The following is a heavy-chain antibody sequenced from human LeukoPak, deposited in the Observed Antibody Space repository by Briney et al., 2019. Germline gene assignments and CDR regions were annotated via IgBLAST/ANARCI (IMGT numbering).Heavy chain of an antibody. CDR3: ARSHMVVVVPFDY. CDR1: GFTFSSYE. J-gene: IGHJ4*02. Sequence: PGGSLRLSCAASGFTFSSYEMNWVRQAPGKGLEWVSYISSSGSTIYYADSVKGRFTISRDNAKNSLYLQMNSLRAEDTAVYYCARSHMVVVVPFDYWGQGTLVTVSS. CDR2: ISSSGSTI. V-gene: IGHV3-48*03. D-gene: IGHD3-22*01.